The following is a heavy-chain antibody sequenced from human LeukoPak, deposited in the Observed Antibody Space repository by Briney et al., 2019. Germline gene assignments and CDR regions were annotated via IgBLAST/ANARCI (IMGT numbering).Heavy chain of an antibody. J-gene: IGHJ6*03. CDR3: ARSGPYYYHYVDV. CDR2: IYHSGST. D-gene: IGHD3-10*01. Sequence: SETLSLTCSVSGSSITRGDYWGWIRQSPGKGLEWIGAIYHSGSTYYNASLKSRVAISVDTSKNRFSLRLSSVSAADTAVYYCARSGPYYYHYVDVWGKGATVTVSS. CDR1: GSSITRGDY. V-gene: IGHV4-38-2*02.